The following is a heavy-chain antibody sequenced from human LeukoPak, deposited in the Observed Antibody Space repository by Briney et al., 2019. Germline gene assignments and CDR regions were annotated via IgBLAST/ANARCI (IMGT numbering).Heavy chain of an antibody. Sequence: KSSETLSLTCTVSGGSISSYYWSWIRQTAGKGLEWIGRIYTSGSTNYNPSLKSRVTMSVDTSQNQFSLKLSSVTAAATAVYYCARDDVVGDTKGAFDIWGQGTMVTVSS. J-gene: IGHJ3*02. D-gene: IGHD1-26*01. CDR3: ARDDVVGDTKGAFDI. CDR2: IYTSGST. CDR1: GGSISSYY. V-gene: IGHV4-4*07.